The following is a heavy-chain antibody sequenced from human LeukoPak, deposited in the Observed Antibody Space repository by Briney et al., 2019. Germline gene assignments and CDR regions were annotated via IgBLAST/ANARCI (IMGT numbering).Heavy chain of an antibody. V-gene: IGHV5-51*01. Sequence: GESLKISCKGSGYSFPRYWIGWVRQMTGKGLEWMGIIYPGDSDTRYSPSFQGQVTISADKSISTAYLQWSSLKASDTAMYYCARVWYYGSGSYSIKYYFDYWGQGTLVTVSS. CDR3: ARVWYYGSGSYSIKYYFDY. J-gene: IGHJ4*02. CDR1: GYSFPRYW. CDR2: IYPGDSDT. D-gene: IGHD3-10*01.